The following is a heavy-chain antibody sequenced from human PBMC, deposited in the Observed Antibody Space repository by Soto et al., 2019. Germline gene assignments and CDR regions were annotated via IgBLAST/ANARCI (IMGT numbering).Heavy chain of an antibody. CDR2: ISSSSGTI. V-gene: IGHV3-48*02. D-gene: IGHD3-3*01. J-gene: IGHJ6*02. Sequence: LRLSCVAPGFTFSSYSLDWVRQAPGKGLEWLSYISSSSGTIYYADSVKGRFTISRDNAENSLYLQMNSLRDDDTAVYYCAREDPWSANADDMDVWGQGTTVTVSS. CDR1: GFTFSSYS. CDR3: AREDPWSANADDMDV.